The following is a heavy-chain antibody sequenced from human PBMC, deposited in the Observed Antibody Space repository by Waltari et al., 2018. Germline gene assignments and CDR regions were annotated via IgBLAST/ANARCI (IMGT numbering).Heavy chain of an antibody. CDR3: ARGIHGIAADRGYFDP. J-gene: IGHJ5*02. D-gene: IGHD6-13*01. CDR1: GFTFSSYG. Sequence: QVQLVESGGGVVQPGRSLRLSCAASGFTFSSYGMHWVRQAPGKGLEWVAVIGYDGSNKYYADSVKGRFTISRDNSKNTLYLQMNSLRAEDTAVYYCARGIHGIAADRGYFDPWGQGTLVTVSS. V-gene: IGHV3-33*01. CDR2: IGYDGSNK.